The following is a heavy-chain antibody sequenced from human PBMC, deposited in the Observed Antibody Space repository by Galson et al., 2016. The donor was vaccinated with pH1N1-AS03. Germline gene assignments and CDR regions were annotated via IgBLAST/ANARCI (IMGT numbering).Heavy chain of an antibody. J-gene: IGHJ5*01. D-gene: IGHD6-19*01. Sequence: SVKVSCKASGGTFRNFAISWVRQAPGQGLEWMGRIVPTFTAPKYAQKFQGRLTITADDSATTTYMHLSGLKLEDTAIYYCATIGAVPGLGGYWFDSWGQGTHVIVSS. V-gene: IGHV1-69*13. CDR1: GGTFRNFA. CDR3: ATIGAVPGLGGYWFDS. CDR2: IVPTFTAP.